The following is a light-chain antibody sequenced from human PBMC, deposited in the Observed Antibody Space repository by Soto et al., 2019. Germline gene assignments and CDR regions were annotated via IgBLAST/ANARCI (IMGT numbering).Light chain of an antibody. Sequence: QVTQAPSSLSASVGDRFTITFLASQGIDIFLVLYQQIPGKAPKLLIYAASTLQSGVPSRFSGSGSGTDFTLTISSLQPEDCATYYCQQLNSFPLTFGGGTKVDIK. V-gene: IGKV1-9*01. CDR1: QGIDIF. J-gene: IGKJ4*01. CDR3: QQLNSFPLT. CDR2: AAS.